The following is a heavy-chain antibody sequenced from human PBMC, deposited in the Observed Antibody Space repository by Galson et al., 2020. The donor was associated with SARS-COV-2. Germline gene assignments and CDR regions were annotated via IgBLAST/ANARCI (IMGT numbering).Heavy chain of an antibody. Sequence: SVKVSCKTSGFTFTSSAVQWVRQARGQRLEWIGWIVVGSGTTNYAQKFQETVTITRDMSTSPAYTGLSRLGYEDTAVYYCAAFVARPVYWGQGTLVTVSS. CDR3: AAFVARPVY. CDR1: GFTFTSSA. V-gene: IGHV1-58*01. J-gene: IGHJ4*02. D-gene: IGHD6-6*01. CDR2: IVVGSGTT.